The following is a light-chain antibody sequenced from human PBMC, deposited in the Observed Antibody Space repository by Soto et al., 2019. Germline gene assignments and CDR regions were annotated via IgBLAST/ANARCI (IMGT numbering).Light chain of an antibody. CDR1: QSTRAW. J-gene: IGKJ1*01. CDR3: QQYDSFPGT. V-gene: IGKV1-5*01. Sequence: DIPMTQSPSTLSASVGDRVTITCRASQSTRAWLAWYQQKPGKAPKLLIHDASILESGVPSRFSGSGSGTEFTLNISSLQPDDFATYYCQQYDSFPGTFGQGTNVEIK. CDR2: DAS.